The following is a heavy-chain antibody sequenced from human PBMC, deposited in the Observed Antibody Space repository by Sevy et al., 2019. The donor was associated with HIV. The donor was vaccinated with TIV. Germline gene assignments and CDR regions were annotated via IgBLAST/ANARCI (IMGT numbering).Heavy chain of an antibody. Sequence: SETLSLTCTVSGGSISSSSYYWGWIRQPPGKGLEGIGSIYYSGSTYYNPSLKSRVTISVDTSKNQFSLKLSSVTAADTAVYYCARWVRGVMAYFDYWGQGTLVTVSS. D-gene: IGHD3-10*01. V-gene: IGHV4-39*01. J-gene: IGHJ4*02. CDR3: ARWVRGVMAYFDY. CDR1: GGSISSSSYY. CDR2: IYYSGST.